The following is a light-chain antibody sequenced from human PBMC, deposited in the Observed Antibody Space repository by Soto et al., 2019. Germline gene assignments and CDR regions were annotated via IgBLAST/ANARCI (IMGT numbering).Light chain of an antibody. CDR3: SSYTSSSTLV. J-gene: IGLJ1*01. Sequence: QSVLTQPPSASGTPGQRVTISCSGSSSNIGSNTVNWYQQLPGTAPKLMIYEVSNRPSGVSNRFSGSKSGNTASLTISGRQAEDEADYYCSSYTSSSTLVFGTGTKLTVL. CDR1: SSNIGSNT. V-gene: IGLV2-14*01. CDR2: EVS.